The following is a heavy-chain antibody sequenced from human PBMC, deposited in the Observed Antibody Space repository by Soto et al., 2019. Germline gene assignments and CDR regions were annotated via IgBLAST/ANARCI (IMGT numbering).Heavy chain of an antibody. V-gene: IGHV1-18*01. D-gene: IGHD6-13*01. CDR1: GYTFSSYG. CDR2: ISAYNGNT. J-gene: IGHJ6*04. Sequence: ASVKVSCKASGYTFSSYGISWVRQAPGQGLEWMGWISAYNGNTNYAQKLQGRVTMTTDTSTSTAYMELRSLRSDDTAVYYCARGRSSSWYPYYYYGMDVWGKGTTVTVSS. CDR3: ARGRSSSWYPYYYYGMDV.